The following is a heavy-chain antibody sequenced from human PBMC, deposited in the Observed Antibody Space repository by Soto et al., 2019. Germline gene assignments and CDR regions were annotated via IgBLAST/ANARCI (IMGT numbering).Heavy chain of an antibody. CDR1: GGSISSSSYY. CDR2: IYYSGST. J-gene: IGHJ5*02. CDR3: ARSSVFITMIVVNWFDP. V-gene: IGHV4-39*01. D-gene: IGHD3-22*01. Sequence: SETLSLTCTASGGSISSSSYYWGWIRQPPGKGLEWIGSIYYSGSTYYNPSLKSRVTISVDTSKNQFSLKLSSVTAADTAVYYCARSSVFITMIVVNWFDPWGRGTLVTVSS.